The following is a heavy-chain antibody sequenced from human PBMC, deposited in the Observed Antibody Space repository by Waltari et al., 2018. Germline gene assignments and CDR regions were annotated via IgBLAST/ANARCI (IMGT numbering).Heavy chain of an antibody. CDR2: IYTSGST. Sequence: QVQLQESGPGLVKPSQTLSLTCTVSGGSISSGSYYWSWIRQPAGKGLEWIGYIYTSGSTNHHPSLKSRVTISVDTSKNQFSLKLSSVTAADTAVYYCARNPPFGDSLYYFDYWGQGTLVTVSS. J-gene: IGHJ4*02. V-gene: IGHV4-61*09. D-gene: IGHD2-21*01. CDR3: ARNPPFGDSLYYFDY. CDR1: GGSISSGSYY.